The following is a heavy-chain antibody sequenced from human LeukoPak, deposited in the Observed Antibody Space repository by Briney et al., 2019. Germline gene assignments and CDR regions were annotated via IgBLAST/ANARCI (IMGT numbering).Heavy chain of an antibody. Sequence: SETLSLTCTVSGGSISSYYWSWIRQPPGKGLEWIRYIYYSGSTNYNPSLKSRVTISVDTSKNQFSLKLSSVTAADTAVYYCARRPKDYYGSGSYFDYWGQGTLVTVSS. V-gene: IGHV4-59*08. CDR1: GGSISSYY. CDR2: IYYSGST. J-gene: IGHJ4*02. CDR3: ARRPKDYYGSGSYFDY. D-gene: IGHD3-10*01.